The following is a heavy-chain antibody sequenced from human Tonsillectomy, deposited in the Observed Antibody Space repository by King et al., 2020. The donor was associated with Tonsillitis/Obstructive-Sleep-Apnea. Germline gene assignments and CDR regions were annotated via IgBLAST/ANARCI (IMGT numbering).Heavy chain of an antibody. J-gene: IGHJ4*02. CDR3: ARDGELQWLATFDY. Sequence: QLVQSGGGLIQPGGSLRLSCAVSGFSVSNNYMSLVRQAPGKGLGWVSVIYGGGKTHYADSVKGRFTISMDISQNTVYFQMNSLRVEDTAVYYCARDGELQWLATFDYWGRGTLVIVSS. D-gene: IGHD6-19*01. V-gene: IGHV3-53*01. CDR2: IYGGGKT. CDR1: GFSVSNNY.